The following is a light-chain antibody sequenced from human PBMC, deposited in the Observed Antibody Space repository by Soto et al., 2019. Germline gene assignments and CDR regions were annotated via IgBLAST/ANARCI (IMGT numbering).Light chain of an antibody. CDR2: GAS. CDR3: QHYNNWPFT. J-gene: IGKJ3*01. CDR1: QSISIN. V-gene: IGKV3-15*01. Sequence: EIVMTQSPATLSVSPGERATLSCRTSQSISINLAWYQQKPGQAPRLLIYGASTRATGISARFSGSGSGTEFTLTIGSLQSEDFAVYYCQHYNNWPFTFGPGTKVDIK.